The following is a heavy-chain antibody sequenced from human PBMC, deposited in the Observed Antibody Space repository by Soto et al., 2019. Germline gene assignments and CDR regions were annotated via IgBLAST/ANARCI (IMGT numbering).Heavy chain of an antibody. D-gene: IGHD1-26*01. CDR1: GFIFGNFW. CDR3: ARGTGGATSSGKDQFDY. CDR2: IKQDGSEQ. Sequence: EVQLVESGGGLVQPGGSLRLSCAGSGFIFGNFWMTWVRQAPGKGLEWVANIKQDGSEQYYVDTVKGRFTISRDNVKNSLYLQMNSLRSEDTAVYYCARGTGGATSSGKDQFDYWGQGTLVPVSS. J-gene: IGHJ4*02. V-gene: IGHV3-7*01.